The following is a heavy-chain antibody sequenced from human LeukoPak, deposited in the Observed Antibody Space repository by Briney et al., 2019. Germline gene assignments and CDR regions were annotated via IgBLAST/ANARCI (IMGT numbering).Heavy chain of an antibody. CDR1: GGSISSYY. D-gene: IGHD2-15*01. CDR3: ARQTVGGGLLDWFDP. Sequence: SETLSLTCTFSGGSISSYYWSWIRQPAGKGLEWIGRIYTSGSTNYNPSLKSRVTMSVDTSKNQFSLKLISVTAADTAVYYCARQTVGGGLLDWFDPWGQGTLVTVSS. V-gene: IGHV4-4*07. CDR2: IYTSGST. J-gene: IGHJ5*02.